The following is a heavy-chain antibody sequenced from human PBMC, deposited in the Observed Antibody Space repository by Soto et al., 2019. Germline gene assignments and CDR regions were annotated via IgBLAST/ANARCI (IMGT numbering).Heavy chain of an antibody. CDR2: IYWDDDK. J-gene: IGHJ3*01. Sequence: QITLKESGPPLVKPTQTLTLTCSFSGFSLSTTGVGVGWIRQPPGKALECLALIYWDDDKRYSPSLRNRLTITKDTSKNQVVLTMTNMDSVDTATYYCAQRMWGAFHVWGQGTLVTVSS. V-gene: IGHV2-5*02. CDR3: AQRMWGAFHV. CDR1: GFSLSTTGVG. D-gene: IGHD1-26*01.